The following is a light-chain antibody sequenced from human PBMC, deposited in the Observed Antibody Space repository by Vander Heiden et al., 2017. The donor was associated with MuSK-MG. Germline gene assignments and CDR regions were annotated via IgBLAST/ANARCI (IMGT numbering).Light chain of an antibody. CDR3: GRWDSSLTVAL. V-gene: IGLV1-51*01. CDR1: SNSGNDN. Sequence: QSVLTQPPSVSAAPGQKVTISCSGNSNSGNDNVSWYQQLPGTAPKLLIYDTNKRPSGIPDRFSGSKSGTSATLVITGLQTGDEADYYCGRWDSSLTVALFGSGTKVIVL. J-gene: IGLJ1*01. CDR2: DTN.